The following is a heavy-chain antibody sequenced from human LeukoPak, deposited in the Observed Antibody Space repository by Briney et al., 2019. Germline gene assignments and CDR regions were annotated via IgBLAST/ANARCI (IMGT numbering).Heavy chain of an antibody. J-gene: IGHJ4*02. Sequence: GGSLRLSCAASGFTFSSYAMSWVRQAPGRGLEWVSAISGSGGSTYYADSVKGRFTISRDNSKNTLYLQMNSLRAEDTAVYYCAKVKGYYRNYFDYWGQGTLVTVSS. CDR1: GFTFSSYA. CDR2: ISGSGGST. D-gene: IGHD2-21*01. V-gene: IGHV3-23*01. CDR3: AKVKGYYRNYFDY.